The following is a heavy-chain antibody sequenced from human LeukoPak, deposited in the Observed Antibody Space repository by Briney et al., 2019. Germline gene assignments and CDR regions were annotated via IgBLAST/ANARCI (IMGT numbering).Heavy chain of an antibody. J-gene: IGHJ5*02. Sequence: PSETLTLTCTDSGGSNSSGGYYWSWIRQHPAKGLEWIGYIYYSGSTYYNPSLKSRVTISVDTSKNQFSLKLSSVTAADTAVYYCATVTDPRYNYFDPWGQGTLVTVSS. CDR3: ATVTDPRYNYFDP. D-gene: IGHD2-21*02. CDR2: IYYSGST. V-gene: IGHV4-31*03. CDR1: GGSNSSGGYY.